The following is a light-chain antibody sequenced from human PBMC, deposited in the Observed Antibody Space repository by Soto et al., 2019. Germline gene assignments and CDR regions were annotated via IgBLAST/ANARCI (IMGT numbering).Light chain of an antibody. V-gene: IGKV1-5*01. CDR3: QQYHTSSIT. Sequence: STLSASVGERGTITSRASQTISSWLAWYQQKPGKAPNLLIYDASTLERGVPSRFSGTGSGTEFTLTIDRLQPDDFATYYCQQYHTSSITFGQGTRLEIK. CDR1: QTISSW. CDR2: DAS. J-gene: IGKJ5*01.